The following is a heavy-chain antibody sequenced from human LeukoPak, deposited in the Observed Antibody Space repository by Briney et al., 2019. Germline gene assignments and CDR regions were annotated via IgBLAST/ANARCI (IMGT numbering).Heavy chain of an antibody. D-gene: IGHD4-23*01. CDR2: TYYRSKWYN. CDR1: GDSVSSNTAA. J-gene: IGHJ4*02. V-gene: IGHV6-1*01. Sequence: SQTLSLTCAISGDSVSSNTAAWNWIRQSPSRGLEWLGRTYYRSKWYNNYAVSVKSRITINPDTSKNQFSLQLNSVTPEDTAVYYCARDLGSDGGTFIASMAYWGQGTLVTVPS. CDR3: ARDLGSDGGTFIASMAY.